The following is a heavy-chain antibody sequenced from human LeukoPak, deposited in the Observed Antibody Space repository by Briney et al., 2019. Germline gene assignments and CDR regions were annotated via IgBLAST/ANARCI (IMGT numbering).Heavy chain of an antibody. Sequence: GGSLRLSCVASGFTFSYYAMSWVRQAPGKGLEWVAVISYGGSTKYYADSVKGRFTISRDNSKATLYLQMNSLRAEDTAVYYCAKDSREGTYFDYWGQGTLVTVSS. J-gene: IGHJ4*02. D-gene: IGHD1-1*01. CDR1: GFTFSYYA. CDR3: AKDSREGTYFDY. V-gene: IGHV3-30*18. CDR2: ISYGGSTK.